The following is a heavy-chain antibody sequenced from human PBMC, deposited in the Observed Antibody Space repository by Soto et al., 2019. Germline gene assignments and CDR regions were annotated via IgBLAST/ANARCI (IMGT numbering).Heavy chain of an antibody. J-gene: IGHJ4*02. CDR1: GGSISSSSYY. D-gene: IGHD3-22*01. Sequence: QLQLQESGPGLVKPSETLSLTCTVSGGSISSSSYYWGWIRQPPGKGLEWIGSIYYSGSTYYNPSLKSRVTISVDTSKNQFSLKLSSVTAADTAVYYCARSRPANYDSSGYPDYWGQGTLVTVSS. CDR2: IYYSGST. CDR3: ARSRPANYDSSGYPDY. V-gene: IGHV4-39*01.